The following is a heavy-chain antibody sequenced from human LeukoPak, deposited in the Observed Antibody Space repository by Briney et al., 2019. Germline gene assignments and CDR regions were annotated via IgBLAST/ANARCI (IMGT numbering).Heavy chain of an antibody. D-gene: IGHD3-22*01. J-gene: IGHJ3*02. Sequence: SETLSLTCTVSGGSISSYYWSWIRQPPGKGLEWIGYIYYSGSTNYNPSLKSRVTISVDTSKNQFSLKLSSVTAADTAVYYCARYYDSGFDIWGQGTMVTVSS. CDR2: IYYSGST. CDR3: ARYYDSGFDI. CDR1: GGSISSYY. V-gene: IGHV4-59*01.